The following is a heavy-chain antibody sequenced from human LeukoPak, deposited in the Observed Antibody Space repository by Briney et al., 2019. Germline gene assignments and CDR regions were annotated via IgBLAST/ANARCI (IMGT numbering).Heavy chain of an antibody. D-gene: IGHD2-2*01. J-gene: IGHJ5*02. V-gene: IGHV1-46*01. Sequence: ASVKVSCKASGYTFTSYYMHWVRQAPGQGLEWMGIINPSGGSTGYAQEFQGRVTMTRDTSTSTVYMELSSLRSEDTAVYYCASYRGYCSSTSCSRGGFWFDPWGQGTLVTVSS. CDR3: ASYRGYCSSTSCSRGGFWFDP. CDR1: GYTFTSYY. CDR2: INPSGGST.